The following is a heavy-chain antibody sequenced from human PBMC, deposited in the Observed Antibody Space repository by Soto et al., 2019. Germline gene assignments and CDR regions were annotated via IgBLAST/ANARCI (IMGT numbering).Heavy chain of an antibody. CDR2: IIPIFGTA. J-gene: IGHJ6*02. CDR1: GGTFSSYA. D-gene: IGHD2-15*01. Sequence: ASVKVSCKASGGTFSSYAISWVRQAPGQGLEWMGGIIPIFGTANYAQKFQGRVTITADESTSTAYMELSSLRSEDTAVYYCARLIIVVVAPGNYYYYGMDVWGQGTTVTVSS. V-gene: IGHV1-69*13. CDR3: ARLIIVVVAPGNYYYYGMDV.